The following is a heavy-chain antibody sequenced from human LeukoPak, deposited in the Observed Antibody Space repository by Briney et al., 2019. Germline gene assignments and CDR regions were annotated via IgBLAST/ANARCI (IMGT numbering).Heavy chain of an antibody. D-gene: IGHD1-26*01. Sequence: PGGSLRLSCAASGFTFSSYGMSWVRQAPGKGLEWASGISGSGANTYYADSVKGRFTISRDNSKNTLYLQMNGLRAEDTAIYYCAKAVYSGGYGGYYFDYWGQGTLVTVSS. CDR2: ISGSGANT. V-gene: IGHV3-23*01. J-gene: IGHJ4*02. CDR1: GFTFSSYG. CDR3: AKAVYSGGYGGYYFDY.